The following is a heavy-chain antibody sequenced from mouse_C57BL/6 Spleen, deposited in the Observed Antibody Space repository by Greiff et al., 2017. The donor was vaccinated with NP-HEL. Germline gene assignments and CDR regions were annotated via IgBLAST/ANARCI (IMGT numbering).Heavy chain of an antibody. Sequence: QVQLQQSGAELARPGASVKMSCKASGYTFTSYTMHWVKQRPGQGLEWIGYINPSSGYTKYNQKFKDKATLTADKSSSTAYMQLSSLTSEDSAVYYCAREFITTVVAPYYYAMDYWGQGTPVTVSS. CDR2: INPSSGYT. CDR1: GYTFTSYT. J-gene: IGHJ4*01. V-gene: IGHV1-4*01. CDR3: AREFITTVVAPYYYAMDY. D-gene: IGHD1-1*01.